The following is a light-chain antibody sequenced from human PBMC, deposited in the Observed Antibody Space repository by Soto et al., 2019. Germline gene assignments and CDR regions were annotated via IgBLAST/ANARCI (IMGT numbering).Light chain of an antibody. V-gene: IGKV4-1*01. Sequence: DIVMTQSPDSLPVSLGERATINCKSSQSLLYSSNNKNYLAWYQQKPGQPPRLLIYWASTRESGVPDRFSGSGSGTDFTLTISSLQAEDVAVYYCQQYYSSPFTFGPGTKVDIK. CDR2: WAS. CDR1: QSLLYSSNNKNY. J-gene: IGKJ3*01. CDR3: QQYYSSPFT.